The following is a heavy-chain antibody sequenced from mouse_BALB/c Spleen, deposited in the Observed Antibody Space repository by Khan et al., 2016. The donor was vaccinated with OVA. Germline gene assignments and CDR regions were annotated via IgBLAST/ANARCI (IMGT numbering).Heavy chain of an antibody. V-gene: IGHV14-3*02. CDR3: APAGSGDKVDY. Sequence: VQLKESGAELVKSGASVKLSCTASGFNIKDTHMHWVKQRPEQGLEWIGRIDPANDNSKYDPRFQGKATITADTSSNTAYLHLSSLTSEDTAVYYGAPAGSGDKVDYWGQGTTLTVSS. J-gene: IGHJ2*01. CDR2: IDPANDNS. D-gene: IGHD3-3*01. CDR1: GFNIKDTH.